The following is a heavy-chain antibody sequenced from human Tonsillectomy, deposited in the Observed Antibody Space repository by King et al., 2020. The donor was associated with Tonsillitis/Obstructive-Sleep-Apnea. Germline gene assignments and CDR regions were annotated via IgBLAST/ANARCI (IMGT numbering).Heavy chain of an antibody. CDR3: ARVGGLVGPTPNYFDY. Sequence: QLVQSGAELKKPGASVKVSRKASGYTFTSYGISWVRQAPGQGLEWMGWIGVYNGNTNYAQNLQGRVTMTTDTPTSTAYMDLRSLRSDDTAVYYCARVGGLVGPTPNYFDYWGQGTLVTVSS. J-gene: IGHJ4*02. D-gene: IGHD2-8*02. V-gene: IGHV1-18*01. CDR1: GYTFTSYG. CDR2: IGVYNGNT.